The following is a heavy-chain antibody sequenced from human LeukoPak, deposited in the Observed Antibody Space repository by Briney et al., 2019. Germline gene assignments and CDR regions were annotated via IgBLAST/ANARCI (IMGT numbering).Heavy chain of an antibody. Sequence: GGSLRLSCAASGFTISTYGMSWVRQAPGKGLEWVSSISGGTTYYADSVKGRFTISRDNSKNTVSLQMNSLRAEDTAVYYCAKSVYHSGNYWGQGTLVTFSS. V-gene: IGHV3-23*01. CDR3: AKSVYHSGNY. CDR1: GFTISTYG. J-gene: IGHJ4*02. CDR2: ISGGTT. D-gene: IGHD3-10*01.